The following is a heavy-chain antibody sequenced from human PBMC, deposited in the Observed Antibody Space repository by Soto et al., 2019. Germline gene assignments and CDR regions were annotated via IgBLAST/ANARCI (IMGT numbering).Heavy chain of an antibody. CDR2: MNPNSGHT. CDR3: TRGRNSGDGYNGGGY. Sequence: ASVKVSCKASGYTFTSFDINWVRQATGQGLEWMGWMNPNSGHTGYAQKFQGRVTMTRDTSISTAYMELSSLRYEDTAVYYCTRGRNSGDGYNGGGYWGQGXLVTVSS. D-gene: IGHD1-1*01. J-gene: IGHJ4*02. CDR1: GYTFTSFD. V-gene: IGHV1-8*01.